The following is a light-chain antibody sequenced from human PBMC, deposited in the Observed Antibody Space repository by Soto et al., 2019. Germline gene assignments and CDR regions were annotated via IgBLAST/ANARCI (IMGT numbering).Light chain of an antibody. CDR3: QQYDSYRWT. J-gene: IGKJ1*01. Sequence: ERVWTTSPAPLSLSPGERATLSSRASQSVSSNLAWYQQKPGQAPRLLIYDASNRATGTPARFSGSGSGTEFTLTISSLQPDDFATYYCQQYDSYRWTFGQGTKVDIK. V-gene: IGKV3D-15*01. CDR2: DAS. CDR1: QSVSSN.